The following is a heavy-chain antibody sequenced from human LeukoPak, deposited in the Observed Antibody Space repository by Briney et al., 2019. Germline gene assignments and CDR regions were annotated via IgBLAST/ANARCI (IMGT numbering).Heavy chain of an antibody. CDR1: GGSFSGYY. Sequence: SETLSLTCAVYGGSFSGYYWSWIRQPPGKGLEWIGEINHSGSTNYNPSLKSRVTISVDTSKNQFSLKLSSVTAADTAVYYCARLRYFDWSWFDYWGQGTLVTVSS. CDR3: ARLRYFDWSWFDY. D-gene: IGHD3-9*01. CDR2: INHSGST. V-gene: IGHV4-34*01. J-gene: IGHJ4*02.